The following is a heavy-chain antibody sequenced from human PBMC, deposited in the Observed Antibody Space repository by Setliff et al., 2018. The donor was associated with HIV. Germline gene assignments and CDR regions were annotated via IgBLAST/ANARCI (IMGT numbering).Heavy chain of an antibody. CDR3: AGLSDFLDY. Sequence: PSETLSLTCAVYGGSFSGYYWSWIRQPPGKGLEWIGEINHSGSTHYNPSLKSRVTISVDTSRNQFSLELSSVTAADTAVYYCAGLSDFLDYWGLGNLVTVSS. CDR1: GGSFSGYY. D-gene: IGHD2-21*01. J-gene: IGHJ4*02. V-gene: IGHV4-34*01. CDR2: INHSGST.